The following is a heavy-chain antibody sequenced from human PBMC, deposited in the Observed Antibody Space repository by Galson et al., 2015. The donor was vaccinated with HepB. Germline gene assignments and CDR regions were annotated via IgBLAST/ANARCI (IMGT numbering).Heavy chain of an antibody. Sequence: SLRLSCAASGFTFSSYGMHWVRQAPGKGLEWVAVIWYDGSNEYYADSVKGRFTISRDNSKNTLYLQMNSLRAEDTAVYYCARDKYSGYDGDYYGMDVWGQGTTVTVSS. V-gene: IGHV3-33*01. CDR2: IWYDGSNE. J-gene: IGHJ6*02. CDR1: GFTFSSYG. D-gene: IGHD5-12*01. CDR3: ARDKYSGYDGDYYGMDV.